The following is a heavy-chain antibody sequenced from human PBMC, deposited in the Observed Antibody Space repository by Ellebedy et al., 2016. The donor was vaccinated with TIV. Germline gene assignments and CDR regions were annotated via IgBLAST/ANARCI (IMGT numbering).Heavy chain of an antibody. V-gene: IGHV1-69*13. CDR3: ASGNYGYYFDY. J-gene: IGHJ4*02. D-gene: IGHD4-17*01. CDR2: IIPIFGTA. CDR1: GHTFTSYG. Sequence: SVKVSCXASGHTFTSYGIHWVRQAPGQGLECMGGIIPIFGTANYAQRFQGRVTITADESTSTAYMELSTLRSEDTAVYYCASGNYGYYFDYWGQGTLVTVSS.